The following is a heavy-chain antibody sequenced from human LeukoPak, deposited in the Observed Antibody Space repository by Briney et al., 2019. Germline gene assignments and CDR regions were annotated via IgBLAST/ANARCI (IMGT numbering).Heavy chain of an antibody. V-gene: IGHV3-9*03. CDR1: GFTFDDYA. D-gene: IGHD5-18*01. CDR3: AKAGYSYGPYSYYFDY. CDR2: ISWYSGSI. Sequence: GRSLRLSCAASGFTFDDYAMQWVRQAPGKGLEWVSGISWYSGSIGYAASVKGRFTISRDNAKNSLYLQMNSLRAEDMALYYCAKAGYSYGPYSYYFDYWGQGTLVTVSS. J-gene: IGHJ4*02.